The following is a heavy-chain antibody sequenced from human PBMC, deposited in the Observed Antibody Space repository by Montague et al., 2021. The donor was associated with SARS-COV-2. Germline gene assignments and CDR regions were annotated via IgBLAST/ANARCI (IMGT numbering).Heavy chain of an antibody. CDR1: GGSISGHF. CDR3: AREFRIELWQTNWYFGL. Sequence: SETLSLTCSVSGGSISGHFWSWIRQPAGKGLEWIGNFDHSGNTKYNPSLKSRATISVDTSKNQFALRLSSVTAADTAVYYCAREFRIELWQTNWYFGLWGRGTLVTVSS. D-gene: IGHD3-16*01. V-gene: IGHV4-59*11. CDR2: FDHSGNT. J-gene: IGHJ2*01.